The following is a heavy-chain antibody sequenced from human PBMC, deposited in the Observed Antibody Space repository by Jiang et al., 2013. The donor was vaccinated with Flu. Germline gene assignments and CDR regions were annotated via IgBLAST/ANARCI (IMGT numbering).Heavy chain of an antibody. CDR2: IYYSGSM. Sequence: PGLVKPSETLSLTCTVSGDSIGSSRYYWGWIRQPPGKGLEWIGSIYYSGSMFHKPSLKSRVTMSVDTSKNQFSLKLSPVTAADTAVYYCARGIRSGRSTWFDPWGQGTLVTVSS. D-gene: IGHD3-10*01. J-gene: IGHJ5*02. V-gene: IGHV4-39*01. CDR3: ARGIRSGRSTWFDP. CDR1: GDSIGSSRYY.